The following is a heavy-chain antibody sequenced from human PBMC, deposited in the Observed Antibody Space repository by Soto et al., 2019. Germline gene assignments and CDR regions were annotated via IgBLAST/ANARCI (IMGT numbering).Heavy chain of an antibody. D-gene: IGHD6-19*01. CDR1: GFTFDDYG. CDR3: ARGGSVAGNYYYYGMDV. Sequence: EVQLVESGGGVVRPGGSLRLSCAASGFTFDDYGMSWVRQAPGKGLEWVSGINWNGGSRGYADSVKGRFTIPRDNAKNSLYLQMNSLRAEDTALYYCARGGSVAGNYYYYGMDVWGQGTTVTVSS. J-gene: IGHJ6*02. V-gene: IGHV3-20*04. CDR2: INWNGGSR.